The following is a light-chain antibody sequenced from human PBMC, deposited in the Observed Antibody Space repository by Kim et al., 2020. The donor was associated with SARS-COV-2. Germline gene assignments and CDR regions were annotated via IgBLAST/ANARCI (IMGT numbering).Light chain of an antibody. CDR1: QSVSNN. CDR2: GAS. Sequence: SVSPGERATLSCRASQSVSNNVAWYQQRPGQPPRLLIYGASTRATGVPARFSGSGSGTEFTLTISNLQSEDSAVYYCQQYDNWLTFGGGTKVDIK. CDR3: QQYDNWLT. J-gene: IGKJ4*01. V-gene: IGKV3-15*01.